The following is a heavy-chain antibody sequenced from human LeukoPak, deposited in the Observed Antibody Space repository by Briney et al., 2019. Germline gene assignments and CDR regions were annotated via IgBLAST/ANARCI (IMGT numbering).Heavy chain of an antibody. D-gene: IGHD3-10*01. CDR3: ARDSGYYGSGSYYNPLFCYYYGMDV. V-gene: IGHV3-48*03. Sequence: PGGSLRLSCAASGFTFSSYEMNWVRQAPGKGLELVSYISSSGSTIYYADSVKGRFTISRDNAKNSLYLQMNSLRAEDTAVYYCARDSGYYGSGSYYNPLFCYYYGMDVWGQGTTVTVSS. CDR2: ISSSGSTI. J-gene: IGHJ6*02. CDR1: GFTFSSYE.